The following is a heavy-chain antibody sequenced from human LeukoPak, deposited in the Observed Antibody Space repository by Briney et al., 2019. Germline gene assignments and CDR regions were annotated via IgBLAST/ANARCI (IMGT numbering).Heavy chain of an antibody. V-gene: IGHV1-18*01. J-gene: IGHJ4*02. CDR3: ARVRIEYSSSLFDY. Sequence: ASVKVSCKASGYTFTSYGISWVRQAPGQGLEWMGWISAYNGNTNYAQKLQGRVTMTTDTSTSTAYMELRSLRSDDTAVYDCARVRIEYSSSLFDYWGQGTLVTVSS. D-gene: IGHD6-6*01. CDR2: ISAYNGNT. CDR1: GYTFTSYG.